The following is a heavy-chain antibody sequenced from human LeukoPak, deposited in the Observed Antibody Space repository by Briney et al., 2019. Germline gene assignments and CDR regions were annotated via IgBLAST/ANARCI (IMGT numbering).Heavy chain of an antibody. D-gene: IGHD2-2*01. CDR2: IGSSSSYI. Sequence: EGSLRLSCAASGFTFSSYSMNWVRQAPGKGLEWVSSIGSSSSYIYYADSVKGRFTISRDNAKNSLYLQMNSLRAEDTAVYYCARVIYCSSTSCDWFDPWGQGTLVTVSS. CDR1: GFTFSSYS. CDR3: ARVIYCSSTSCDWFDP. J-gene: IGHJ5*02. V-gene: IGHV3-21*01.